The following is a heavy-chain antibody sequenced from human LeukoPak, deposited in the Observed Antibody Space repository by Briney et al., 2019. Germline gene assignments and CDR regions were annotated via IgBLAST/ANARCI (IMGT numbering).Heavy chain of an antibody. CDR1: GFTFSSYA. D-gene: IGHD2-15*01. CDR2: ISYDGSNK. Sequence: PGRSLRLSCAASGFTFSSYAMHWVRQAPGNGLEWVAVISYDGSNKYYADSVKGRFTISRDNSKNTLYLQMNSLRAEDTAVYYCARDAPYCSGGNCYSVFDYWGQGTLVTVSS. CDR3: ARDAPYCSGGNCYSVFDY. J-gene: IGHJ4*02. V-gene: IGHV3-30-3*01.